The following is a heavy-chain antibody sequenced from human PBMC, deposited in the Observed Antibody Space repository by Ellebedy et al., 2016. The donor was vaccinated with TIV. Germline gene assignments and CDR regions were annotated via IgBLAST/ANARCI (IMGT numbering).Heavy chain of an antibody. V-gene: IGHV1-18*01. D-gene: IGHD2-8*02. CDR1: GYTFSRHG. J-gene: IGHJ5*02. CDR2: ISTYSGNT. CDR3: AREARGTGGFDP. Sequence: AASVKVSCKTSGYTFSRHGLNWVRQAPGQRLEWMGWISTYSGNTNYPQKFQGRVTMTRDTSTSTLYMQLISLRSEDTAVYYCAREARGTGGFDPWGQGTLVTVSS.